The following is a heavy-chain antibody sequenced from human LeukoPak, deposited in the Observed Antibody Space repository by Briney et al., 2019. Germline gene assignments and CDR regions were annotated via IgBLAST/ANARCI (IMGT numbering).Heavy chain of an antibody. D-gene: IGHD3-16*02. Sequence: GGSLRLSCAASGFTVSSNYMSWVRQAPGKGLEWVSVIYSGGSTYYADSVKGRFTISRDNSKNTLYLQMNSLRAEDTAVYYCARYRPIAYQPQDAFDIWGQGTMVTVSS. CDR3: ARYRPIAYQPQDAFDI. V-gene: IGHV3-66*02. CDR2: IYSGGST. J-gene: IGHJ3*02. CDR1: GFTVSSNY.